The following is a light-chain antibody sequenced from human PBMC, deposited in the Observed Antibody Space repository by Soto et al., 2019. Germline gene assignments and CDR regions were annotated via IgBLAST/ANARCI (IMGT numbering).Light chain of an antibody. Sequence: EIVMTQSPATLSVSPGERATLSCRASQSVTSGYLAWYQQKRGQAPKVLIYGTSRRVTGIPARFSGSGSGTDFTLTISSLEPKDFAVYYCQQRSNWPGTFGQGTKVDIK. CDR1: QSVTSGY. J-gene: IGKJ1*01. CDR2: GTS. V-gene: IGKV3D-20*02. CDR3: QQRSNWPGT.